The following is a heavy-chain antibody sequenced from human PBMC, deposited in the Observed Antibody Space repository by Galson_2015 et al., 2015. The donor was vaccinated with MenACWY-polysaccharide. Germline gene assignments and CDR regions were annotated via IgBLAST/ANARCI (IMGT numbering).Heavy chain of an antibody. CDR1: GSRFSNSG. D-gene: IGHD2-2*01. V-gene: IGHV3-33*01. CDR2: IQYDGSNK. J-gene: IGHJ3*02. Sequence: SLRLSCAASGSRFSNSGMHWVRQAPGKGLEWVAVIQYDGSNKVYADSVKGRFPISRDNSKDTVFLEMNTLGVEDTAVYYCAREGSRIVFHAFDNWGQGAMLTVSS. CDR3: AREGSRIVFHAFDN.